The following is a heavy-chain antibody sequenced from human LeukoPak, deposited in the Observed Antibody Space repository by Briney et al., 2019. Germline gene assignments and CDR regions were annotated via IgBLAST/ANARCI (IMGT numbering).Heavy chain of an antibody. J-gene: IGHJ4*02. Sequence: GGSLRLSCAASGFTFSSYWMSWVRQAPGKGLEWVANIKQDGSEKYYVNSVKGRFTISRDNAKNSLYLQTNSLRAEDTAVYYCARDGVAGAIDYWGQGTLVTVSS. CDR1: GFTFSSYW. CDR2: IKQDGSEK. V-gene: IGHV3-7*03. CDR3: ARDGVAGAIDY. D-gene: IGHD6-19*01.